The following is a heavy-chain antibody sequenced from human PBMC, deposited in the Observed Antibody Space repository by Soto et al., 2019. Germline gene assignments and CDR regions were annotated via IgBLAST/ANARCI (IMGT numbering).Heavy chain of an antibody. CDR2: IYYNGNT. Sequence: PSETLSLTCTVSGASISSGDYYWTWIRQPPGKGLEWIGSIYYNGNTYYNPSLKSRVTISVDPSNNQFSLKLSSVTAADTAVYYCARATYDSSTYYLDYWGQGTLVTVSS. D-gene: IGHD3-22*01. CDR1: GASISSGDYY. CDR3: ARATYDSSTYYLDY. V-gene: IGHV4-30-4*01. J-gene: IGHJ4*02.